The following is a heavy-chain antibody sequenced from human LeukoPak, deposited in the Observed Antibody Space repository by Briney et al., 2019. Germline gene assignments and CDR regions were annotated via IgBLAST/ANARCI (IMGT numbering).Heavy chain of an antibody. CDR1: GFTFSSYA. CDR2: ISGSGGST. Sequence: PGGSLRLSCAASGFTFSSYAMSWVRQAPGKGLEWVSAISGSGGSTYYADSVKGRFTISRDNSKNTPYLQMNSLRAEDTAVYYCAKVRISWYYDSSGYWSYYFDYWGQGTLVTVSS. J-gene: IGHJ4*02. CDR3: AKVRISWYYDSSGYWSYYFDY. D-gene: IGHD3-22*01. V-gene: IGHV3-23*01.